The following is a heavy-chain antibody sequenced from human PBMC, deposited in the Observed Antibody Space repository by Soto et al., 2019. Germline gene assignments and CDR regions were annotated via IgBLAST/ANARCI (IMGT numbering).Heavy chain of an antibody. Sequence: GXSVKVSCKSSGYTLTGYYMPRVRQAPGQGLEWMGWINPNSGGTNYAQKFQGRVTMTRDRSISTAYMELSRLRSDDTAVYYCARDYDILTGPNWFDPWGKGPLVTVSS. CDR1: GYTLTGYY. J-gene: IGHJ5*02. CDR2: INPNSGGT. D-gene: IGHD3-9*01. CDR3: ARDYDILTGPNWFDP. V-gene: IGHV1-2*02.